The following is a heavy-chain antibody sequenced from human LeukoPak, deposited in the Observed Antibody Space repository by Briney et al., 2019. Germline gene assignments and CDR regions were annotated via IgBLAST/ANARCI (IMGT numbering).Heavy chain of an antibody. CDR1: GFTFSSYG. D-gene: IGHD4-17*01. Sequence: PGRSLRLSCAASGFTFSSYGMRWVRQAPGKGLEWVAVISYDGSNKYYADSVKGRFTISRDNSKNTLYLQMNSLRAEDTAVYYCAKGSYGDPLDDWFDPWGQGTLVTVSS. V-gene: IGHV3-30*18. CDR2: ISYDGSNK. CDR3: AKGSYGDPLDDWFDP. J-gene: IGHJ5*02.